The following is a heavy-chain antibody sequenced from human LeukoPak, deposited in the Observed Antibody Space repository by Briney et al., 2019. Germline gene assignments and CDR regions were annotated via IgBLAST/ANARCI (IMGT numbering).Heavy chain of an antibody. CDR2: IYYTGNT. D-gene: IGHD5-24*01. J-gene: IGHJ4*02. CDR1: GGSISSNGYY. V-gene: IGHV4-61*05. CDR3: ARHVREGYNYLDY. Sequence: SETLSLTCTVSGGSISSNGYYWGWIRQPPGKGLEWIGYIYYTGNTNSNPSLKSRVTISVDTSKNQFSLKLSSVTAADTAVYYCARHVREGYNYLDYWGQGILVTVSS.